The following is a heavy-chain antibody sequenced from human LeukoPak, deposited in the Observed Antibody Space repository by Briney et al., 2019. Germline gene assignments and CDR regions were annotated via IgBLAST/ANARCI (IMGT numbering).Heavy chain of an antibody. CDR2: INHSGST. CDR3: AREQGAHDAFDI. CDR1: GGSFSGYY. J-gene: IGHJ3*02. D-gene: IGHD1-26*01. Sequence: PSETLSLTCAVYGGSFSGYYWSWIRQPPGKGLEWIGEINHSGSTNYNPSLKSRVTISVDMSKNQFSLKLSPVTAADTAVYYCAREQGAHDAFDIWGQGTMVTVSS. V-gene: IGHV4-34*01.